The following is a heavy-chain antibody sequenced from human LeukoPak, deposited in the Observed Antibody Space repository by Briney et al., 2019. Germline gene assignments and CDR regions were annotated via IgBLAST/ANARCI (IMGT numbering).Heavy chain of an antibody. V-gene: IGHV1-3*01. CDR3: ARGDIVLPGPSFDP. D-gene: IGHD2-15*01. CDR1: GYTFTSYA. J-gene: IGHJ5*02. Sequence: ASVKVSCTASGYTFTSYAMHWVRQAPGQRLEWMGWINAGNGNTKYSQKFQGRVTITRDTSASTAYMELSSLRSEDTAVYYCARGDIVLPGPSFDPWGQGTLVAVSS. CDR2: INAGNGNT.